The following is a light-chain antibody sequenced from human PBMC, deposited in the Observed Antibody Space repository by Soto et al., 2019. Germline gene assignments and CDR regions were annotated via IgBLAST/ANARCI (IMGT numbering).Light chain of an antibody. Sequence: EIVLTQSPGTLSLSPGEGGTLSCRASQSVCSRCLAWYQQKPGQAPRLLIFGASSRATGIPDTFSGSGSGTDFTLTISRLEPKDSSVYYCQHYGSTPWTFGQGTKVAI. CDR3: QHYGSTPWT. CDR2: GAS. CDR1: QSVCSRC. J-gene: IGKJ1*01. V-gene: IGKV3-20*01.